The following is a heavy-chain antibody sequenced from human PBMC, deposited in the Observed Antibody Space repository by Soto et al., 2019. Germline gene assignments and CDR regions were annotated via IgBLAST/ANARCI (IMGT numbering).Heavy chain of an antibody. Sequence: GRSLRLSCAVSGFTFNSHAMHWVHQAPGKGLEWVAVISYGGANKYYGDSVKGRFTISRDNSRNTLFLQMDSLRPEDTAVYYCARGPRSCSSTTCYTGDLWGRGTLVTVSS. J-gene: IGHJ4*02. CDR2: ISYGGANK. CDR1: GFTFNSHA. CDR3: ARGPRSCSSTTCYTGDL. V-gene: IGHV3-30-3*02. D-gene: IGHD2-2*02.